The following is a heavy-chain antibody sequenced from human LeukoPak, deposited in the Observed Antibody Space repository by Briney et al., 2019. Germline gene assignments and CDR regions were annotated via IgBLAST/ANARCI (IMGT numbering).Heavy chain of an antibody. Sequence: PGGSLRLSCAASGFTFSTYWMSWVRQAPGKGLEWVANINQDGREKYFVDSVKGRFTISRDNAKNSLYLQMNTLRAGDTAEYYCARRLLLSGSYYRGFDYWGQGTLVTVTS. CDR1: GFTFSTYW. J-gene: IGHJ4*02. CDR2: INQDGREK. D-gene: IGHD1-26*01. CDR3: ARRLLLSGSYYRGFDY. V-gene: IGHV3-7*03.